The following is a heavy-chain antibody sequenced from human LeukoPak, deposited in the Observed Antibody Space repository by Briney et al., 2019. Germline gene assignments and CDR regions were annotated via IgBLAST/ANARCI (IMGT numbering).Heavy chain of an antibody. CDR3: AREGSSSWERYFDY. CDR2: INHSGST. CDR1: GGSFSGYY. Sequence: SETLSLTCAVYGGSFSGYYWSRIRQPPGKGLEWIGEINHSGSTNYNPSLKSRVTISVDTSKNQFSLKLSSVTAADTAVYYCAREGSSSWERYFDYWGQGTLVTVSS. J-gene: IGHJ4*02. V-gene: IGHV4-34*01. D-gene: IGHD6-13*01.